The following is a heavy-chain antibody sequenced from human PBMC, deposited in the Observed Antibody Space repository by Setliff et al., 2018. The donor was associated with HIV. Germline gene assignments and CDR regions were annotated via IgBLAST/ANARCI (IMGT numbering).Heavy chain of an antibody. CDR2: INPNSGGT. D-gene: IGHD2-8*01. CDR3: ATKVHCTNGVCLDAFDT. CDR1: GYTFTGYF. Sequence: ASVKVSCKASGYTFTGYFIHWVRQAPGQGLEWMGRINPNSGGTNYAQKFQGRVTMTRDTSIGTAHMELSRLRSDDTAVYYCATKVHCTNGVCLDAFDTWGQGTMVT. V-gene: IGHV1-2*06. J-gene: IGHJ3*02.